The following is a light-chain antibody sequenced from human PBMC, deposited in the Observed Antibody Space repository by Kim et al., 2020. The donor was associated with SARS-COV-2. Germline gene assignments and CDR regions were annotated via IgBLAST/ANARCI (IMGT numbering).Light chain of an antibody. CDR2: GAS. V-gene: IGKV3-20*01. CDR3: QQYGSSPPYT. CDR1: QSVSSSY. Sequence: PGERAALSCRASQSVSSSYLAWYQQKPGQAPRLLIYGASSRATGIPDRFSGSGSGTDFTLTISRLEPEDFAVYYCQQYGSSPPYTFGQGTKLEI. J-gene: IGKJ2*01.